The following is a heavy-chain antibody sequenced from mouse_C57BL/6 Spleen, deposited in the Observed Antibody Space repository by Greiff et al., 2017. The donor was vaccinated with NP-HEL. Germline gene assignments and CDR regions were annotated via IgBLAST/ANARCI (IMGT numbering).Heavy chain of an antibody. CDR1: GYAFSSYW. V-gene: IGHV1-80*01. J-gene: IGHJ1*03. D-gene: IGHD2-1*01. CDR3: ARRYDGNYDWYFDV. Sequence: QVQLKESGAELVKPGASVKISCKASGYAFSSYWMNWVKQRPGKGLEWIGQIYPGDGDTNYNGKFKGKATLTADKSSSTAYMQLSSLTSEDSAVYCCARRYDGNYDWYFDVWGTGTTVTVSS. CDR2: IYPGDGDT.